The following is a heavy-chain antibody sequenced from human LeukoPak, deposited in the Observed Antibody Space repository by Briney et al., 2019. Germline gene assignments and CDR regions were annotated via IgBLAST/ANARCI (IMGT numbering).Heavy chain of an antibody. CDR1: GYTFASYD. J-gene: IGHJ4*02. CDR2: MNPSSGNT. CDR3: ATHTYYSSGSFAY. D-gene: IGHD3-10*01. Sequence: ASVKVSCKASGYTFASYDINWVRQATGQGPEWMGWMNPSSGNTGYAQTFQGRVSMTRDTSTNTAYLELSSLRSEDTAGYYCATHTYYSSGSFAYWGQGTLVTVSS. V-gene: IGHV1-8*01.